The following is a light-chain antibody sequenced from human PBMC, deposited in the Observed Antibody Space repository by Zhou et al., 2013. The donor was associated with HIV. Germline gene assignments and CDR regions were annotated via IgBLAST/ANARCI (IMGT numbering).Light chain of an antibody. CDR3: QQYNSYPLT. J-gene: IGKJ4*01. CDR2: GAS. CDR1: QSIRSY. V-gene: IGKV1-17*01. Sequence: DIQMTQSPSSLSASVGDRVTITCRASQSIRSYLNWYQQRPGKAPRLLIYGASTLHSGVPSRFSGSGSGTEFTLTISSLQPDDFATYYCQQYNSYPLTFGGGTKVEI.